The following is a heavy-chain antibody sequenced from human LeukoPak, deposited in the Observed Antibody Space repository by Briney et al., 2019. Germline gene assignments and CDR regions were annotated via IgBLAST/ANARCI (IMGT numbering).Heavy chain of an antibody. D-gene: IGHD2-15*01. J-gene: IGHJ4*02. CDR2: IIPIFGTA. Sequence: SVKVSCKASGGTFSSYAISWVRQAPGQGLEWMGGIIPIFGTANYAQKFQGRVTTTADESTSTAYMELSSLRSEDTAVYYCARYCSGGSCPKDYFDYWGQGTLVTVSS. CDR1: GGTFSSYA. V-gene: IGHV1-69*13. CDR3: ARYCSGGSCPKDYFDY.